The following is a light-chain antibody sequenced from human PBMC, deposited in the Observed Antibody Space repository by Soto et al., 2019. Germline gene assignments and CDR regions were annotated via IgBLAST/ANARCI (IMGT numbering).Light chain of an antibody. CDR3: SSYTSSSRGEWV. J-gene: IGLJ3*02. V-gene: IGLV2-14*01. CDR2: EVS. Sequence: QSALTQPASVSGSPGQSITISCTGTSSDVGGYNYVSWYQQHPGKAPKLMIYEVSNRPSGVSNRFSGSKSGNTASLTISGLQAEDEADYYCSSYTSSSRGEWVFGGGTKLTVL. CDR1: SSDVGGYNY.